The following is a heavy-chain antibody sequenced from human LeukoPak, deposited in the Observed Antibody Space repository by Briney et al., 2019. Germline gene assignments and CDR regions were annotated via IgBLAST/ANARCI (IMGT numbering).Heavy chain of an antibody. D-gene: IGHD5-18*01. CDR2: INHSGST. CDR3: APRGDIEHSYGYGKWFDP. Sequence: PSETLSLTCAVYGGSFSGYYWSWIRQPPGKGPERIGEINHSGSTNYNASLKSRVTISVDTSKNQFSLRLSSVTAADTAVYYCAPRGDIEHSYGYGKWFDPWGQGTRVTVSS. V-gene: IGHV4-34*01. J-gene: IGHJ5*02. CDR1: GGSFSGYY.